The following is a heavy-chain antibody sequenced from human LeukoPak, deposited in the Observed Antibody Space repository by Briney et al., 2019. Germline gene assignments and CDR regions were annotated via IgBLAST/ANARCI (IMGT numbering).Heavy chain of an antibody. V-gene: IGHV1-18*01. CDR1: GYTFTTYG. J-gene: IGHJ4*02. CDR3: ARVGISVAGTPIDY. D-gene: IGHD6-19*01. CDR2: ISAYNGNT. Sequence: ASVKVSCKASGYTFTTYGISWVRQAPGQGLEWMGRISAYNGNTNYAQKLQGRVTMTTDTSTSTAYMELRSLRSDDTAVYYCARVGISVAGTPIDYWGQGTLVTVSS.